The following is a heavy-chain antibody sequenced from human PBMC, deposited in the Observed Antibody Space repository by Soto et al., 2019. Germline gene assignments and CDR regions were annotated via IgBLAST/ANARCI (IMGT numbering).Heavy chain of an antibody. CDR1: GYTFSSYS. CDR3: ARGAVDQPLLAVF. J-gene: IGHJ4*02. D-gene: IGHD1-26*01. CDR2: VVPGLGIS. V-gene: IGHV1-69*02. Sequence: QVQLVQSGTEVKKPGSSVKVSCKASGYTFSSYSISWVRQAPGQGLEWMGRVVPGLGISNYAQRFQGRVTITADRSTSTAYLELNSLTSEDTAVYFCARGAVDQPLLAVFWGQGTLVAVSS.